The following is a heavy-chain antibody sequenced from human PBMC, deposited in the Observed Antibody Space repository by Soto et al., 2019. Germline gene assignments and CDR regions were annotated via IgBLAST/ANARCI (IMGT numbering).Heavy chain of an antibody. CDR2: IYSGGST. J-gene: IGHJ5*02. Sequence: EVQLVESGGGLVQPGGSLRLSCAASGFTVSSNYMSWVRQAPGKGLEWVSVIYSGGSTYYAASVKGRFTISRDNSKNTLYLQMNSLRAEDTAVYYCARGPTVTTLDWFDPWGQGTLVTVSS. V-gene: IGHV3-66*01. CDR3: ARGPTVTTLDWFDP. D-gene: IGHD4-17*01. CDR1: GFTVSSNY.